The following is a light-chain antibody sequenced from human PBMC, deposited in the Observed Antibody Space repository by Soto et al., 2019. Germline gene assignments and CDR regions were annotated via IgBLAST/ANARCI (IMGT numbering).Light chain of an antibody. CDR2: AAS. Sequence: DIQMTQSPSSRSASVGDRVTITCRASQTITTSLNWYQQKPGKAPKLLIYAASSLQSGVPSRFSGSGSGTDFTITISSLQSEDSATYYFQQSYSTPYTFGQGTKLEIK. J-gene: IGKJ2*01. CDR1: QTITTS. V-gene: IGKV1-39*01. CDR3: QQSYSTPYT.